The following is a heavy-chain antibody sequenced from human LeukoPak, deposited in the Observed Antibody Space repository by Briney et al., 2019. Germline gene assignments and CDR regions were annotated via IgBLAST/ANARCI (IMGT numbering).Heavy chain of an antibody. Sequence: ASVKVSCKASGYTFTSYGISWVRQAPGQGLEWMGWFSAYNGNTNYAQKFQGRVTITTDESTSTAYMELSSLRSEDTAVYYCAREGVYSNYSPFDYWGQGTLVTVSS. CDR3: AREGVYSNYSPFDY. J-gene: IGHJ4*02. CDR1: GYTFTSYG. V-gene: IGHV1-18*01. CDR2: FSAYNGNT. D-gene: IGHD4-11*01.